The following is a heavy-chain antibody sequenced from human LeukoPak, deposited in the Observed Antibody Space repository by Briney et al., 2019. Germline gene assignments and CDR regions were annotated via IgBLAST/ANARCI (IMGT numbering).Heavy chain of an antibody. V-gene: IGHV3-74*01. Sequence: PGGSLRLSCAASGFTFSSYWMHWVRQGPGKGLVWVSRVKGDGSGTSHADSVKGRFTISRDNAKNTLFLQMTSLRAEDTAVYYCVRGNSGSRTTHFDYWGQGTLVTVSS. D-gene: IGHD6-19*01. CDR1: GFTFSSYW. J-gene: IGHJ4*02. CDR2: VKGDGSGT. CDR3: VRGNSGSRTTHFDY.